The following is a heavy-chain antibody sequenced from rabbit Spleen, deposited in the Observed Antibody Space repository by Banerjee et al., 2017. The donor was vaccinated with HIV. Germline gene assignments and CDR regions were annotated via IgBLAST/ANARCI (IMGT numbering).Heavy chain of an antibody. CDR1: GFSFNSGYD. D-gene: IGHD7-1*01. V-gene: IGHV1S40*01. J-gene: IGHJ6*01. CDR3: ARDTGTSFSTYGMDL. Sequence: QSLEESGGGLVKPGASLTLTCKASGFSFNSGYDMCWVRQAPGKGLEWIACSYAGSSGSTYSAIWAKGRFTISKTSSTTVTLQMTSLTAADTATHFCARDTGTSFSTYGMDLWGPGTLVTVS. CDR2: SYAGSSGST.